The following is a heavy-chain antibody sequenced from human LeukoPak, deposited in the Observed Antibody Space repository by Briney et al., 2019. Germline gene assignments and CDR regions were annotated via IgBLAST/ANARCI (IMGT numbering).Heavy chain of an antibody. Sequence: SETLSLTCAVSGDSISTYDWWSWVRPPPGKGLEWIGEIHRSGITNYNPSLKSRVTMSIDKSKNQFSLNLSSVTAADTAVYYCARVISSAWRQNDLWGQGTLVTVSS. CDR1: GDSISTYDW. D-gene: IGHD3-22*01. J-gene: IGHJ5*02. CDR2: IHRSGIT. CDR3: ARVISSAWRQNDL. V-gene: IGHV4-4*02.